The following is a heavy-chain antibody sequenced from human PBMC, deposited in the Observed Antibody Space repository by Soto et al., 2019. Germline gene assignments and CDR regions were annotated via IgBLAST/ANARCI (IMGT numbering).Heavy chain of an antibody. J-gene: IGHJ6*02. CDR2: ISYDGSNK. CDR3: ARGGMTTVTTGGMDV. V-gene: IGHV3-30-3*01. D-gene: IGHD4-4*01. Sequence: GGSLRLSCAASGFTFSSYAMHWVRQAPGKGLEWVAVISYDGSNKYYADSVKGRFTISRDNSKNTLYLQMNSLRAEDTAVYYCARGGMTTVTTGGMDVWGQGTTVTVSS. CDR1: GFTFSSYA.